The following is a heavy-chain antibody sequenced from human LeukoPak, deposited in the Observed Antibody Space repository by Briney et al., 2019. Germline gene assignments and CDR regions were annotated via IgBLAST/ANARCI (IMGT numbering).Heavy chain of an antibody. J-gene: IGHJ4*02. D-gene: IGHD5-12*01. Sequence: GGSLRLSCAASGFSFSSYGMHWVRQAPGKGLEWVAVIWYDGTNKNYADSVKGRFTISRDNSKNMLYLQMNSLRVEDTAVYYCASHGGLWGQGTLVTVSS. V-gene: IGHV3-33*01. CDR3: ASHGGL. CDR2: IWYDGTNK. CDR1: GFSFSSYG.